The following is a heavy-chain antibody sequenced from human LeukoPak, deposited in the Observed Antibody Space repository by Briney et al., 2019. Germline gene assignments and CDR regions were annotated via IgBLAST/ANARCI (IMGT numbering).Heavy chain of an antibody. V-gene: IGHV1-69*04. CDR2: IIPTLGIA. D-gene: IGHD5-24*01. CDR1: GGTFSSYA. Sequence: SVKVSCKASGGTFSSYAISWVRQAPGQGLEWMGRIIPTLGIANYAQKFQGRVTITADKSTSTAYMELSSLRSEDTAVYYCARWLQSGAFDIWGQGTMVAVSS. CDR3: ARWLQSGAFDI. J-gene: IGHJ3*02.